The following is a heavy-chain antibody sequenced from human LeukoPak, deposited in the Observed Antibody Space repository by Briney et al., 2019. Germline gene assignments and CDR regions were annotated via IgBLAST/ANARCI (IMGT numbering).Heavy chain of an antibody. CDR1: GGTFSSYA. CDR3: ARGGLLRYFDWFRY. Sequence: VASVKVSCKASGGTFSSYAISWVRQAPGQGLEWMGGIIPIFGTANYAQKFQGRVTITADESTSTAYMELSSLRSEDTAVYYCARGGLLRYFDWFRYWGRGTLVTVSS. D-gene: IGHD3-9*01. CDR2: IIPIFGTA. J-gene: IGHJ4*02. V-gene: IGHV1-69*13.